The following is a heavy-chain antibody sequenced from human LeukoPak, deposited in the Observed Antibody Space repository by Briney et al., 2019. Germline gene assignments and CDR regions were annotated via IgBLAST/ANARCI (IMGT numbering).Heavy chain of an antibody. D-gene: IGHD5-12*01. V-gene: IGHV3-23*01. CDR2: ISGSGGST. J-gene: IGHJ6*03. CDR1: GFIFSNYG. Sequence: PGGSLRLSCAASGFIFSNYGMSWVRQAPGKGLEWVSAISGSGGSTYYADSVKGRFTISRDNSKNTLYLQMNSLRAEDTAVYYCAKGLRNMDVWGKGTTVTISS. CDR3: AKGLRNMDV.